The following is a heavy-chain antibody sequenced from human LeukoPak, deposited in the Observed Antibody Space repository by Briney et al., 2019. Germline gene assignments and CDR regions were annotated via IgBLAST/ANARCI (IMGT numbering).Heavy chain of an antibody. J-gene: IGHJ4*02. Sequence: GGSLRLSCAASGFTFISSDMNWVRQAPGTGLEWVASISSNSRNTHYADSLKGRFTISRDNAKNSLYLQMNSLRAEDTAVYYCTTSLPHVVDVTTSDGGNWGQGTLVTVSS. V-gene: IGHV3-21*01. CDR1: GFTFISSD. CDR3: TTSLPHVVDVTTSDGGN. D-gene: IGHD2-21*02. CDR2: ISSNSRNT.